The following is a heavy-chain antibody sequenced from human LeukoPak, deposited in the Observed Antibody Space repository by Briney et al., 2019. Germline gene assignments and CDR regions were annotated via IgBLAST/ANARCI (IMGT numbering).Heavy chain of an antibody. Sequence: GMSLRLSCAASGFIFSSYGMHWVRQAPGKGLEWVARIWYDGSKSHHADSVKGRFTISRDNSKNTLYLQMNSLRAEDTAVYYCASMTTVTLDDAFDIWGQGTMVTVSS. CDR1: GFIFSSYG. V-gene: IGHV3-33*01. D-gene: IGHD4-17*01. J-gene: IGHJ3*02. CDR3: ASMTTVTLDDAFDI. CDR2: IWYDGSKS.